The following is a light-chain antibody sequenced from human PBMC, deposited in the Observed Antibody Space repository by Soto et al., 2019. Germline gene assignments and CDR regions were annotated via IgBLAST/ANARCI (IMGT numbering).Light chain of an antibody. CDR1: QTVLYSSNNKTY. J-gene: IGKJ1*01. CDR3: QQYYSAPRT. V-gene: IGKV4-1*01. CDR2: WAS. Sequence: DIVMTQSPDSLAVSLGERATINCKSSQTVLYSSNNKTYLAWYRQKPGQPPKLLIYWASTRASGVPDRFSGSGSGTDFTLTISSLQAEDVSVYYCQQYYSAPRTLGQGAKV.